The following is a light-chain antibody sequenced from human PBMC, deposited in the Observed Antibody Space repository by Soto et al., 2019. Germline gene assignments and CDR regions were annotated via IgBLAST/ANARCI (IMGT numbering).Light chain of an antibody. V-gene: IGKV3-20*01. CDR3: QQYVSSPYT. Sequence: EIVLTQSPATLSLSPGERATLSCRASQSLGSFLAWYQQKPGQAPRLLIYGASSRATGIPDRFSGSGSGTDFTLTISRLEPEDFAVDYCQQYVSSPYTVAQGTKLDIK. J-gene: IGKJ2*01. CDR2: GAS. CDR1: QSLGSF.